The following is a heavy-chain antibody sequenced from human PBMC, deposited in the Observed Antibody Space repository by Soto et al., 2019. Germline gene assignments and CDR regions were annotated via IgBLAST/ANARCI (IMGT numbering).Heavy chain of an antibody. CDR3: ARSFGIAAAGLLSNDY. Sequence: EVQLVESGGGLVKPGGSLRLSCAASGFTFSSYSMNWVRQAPGKGLEWVSSISSSSSYIYYADSVKGRFTISRDNAKNSLYLQMNILRAEDTAVYHCARSFGIAAAGLLSNDYWGQGTLVTVSS. J-gene: IGHJ4*02. V-gene: IGHV3-21*01. CDR2: ISSSSSYI. CDR1: GFTFSSYS. D-gene: IGHD6-13*01.